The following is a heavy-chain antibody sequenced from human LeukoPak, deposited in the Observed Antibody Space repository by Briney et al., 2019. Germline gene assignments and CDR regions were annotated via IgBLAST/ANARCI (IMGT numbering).Heavy chain of an antibody. CDR2: IYTSGST. Sequence: PSETLSLTCTVSGGSISSGSYYWSWIRQPAGKGLEWIGRIYTSGSTNYNPSLKSRVTISVDTSKNQSSLKLSSVTAADTAVYYCARTTEAHSWRTRYYDYYMDVWGKGTTVTVSS. CDR1: GGSISSGSYY. D-gene: IGHD6-13*01. V-gene: IGHV4-61*02. J-gene: IGHJ6*03. CDR3: ARTTEAHSWRTRYYDYYMDV.